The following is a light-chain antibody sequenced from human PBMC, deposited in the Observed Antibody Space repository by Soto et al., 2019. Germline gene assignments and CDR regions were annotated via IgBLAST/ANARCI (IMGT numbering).Light chain of an antibody. CDR1: QGISND. Sequence: AMQMTQSPSSLSASVGDRVTITCRAGQGISNDVAWYQQKPGRAPQLLIYAASNLQSGVPSRFSGSGSGSDFTLIISSLQPDDFATSCSLQDYCYPRTFGKGTKVEI. CDR2: AAS. J-gene: IGKJ1*01. V-gene: IGKV1-6*01. CDR3: LQDYCYPRT.